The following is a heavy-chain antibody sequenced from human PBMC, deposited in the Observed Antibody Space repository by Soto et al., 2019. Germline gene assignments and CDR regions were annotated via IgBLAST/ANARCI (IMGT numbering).Heavy chain of an antibody. V-gene: IGHV3-11*01. CDR1: GFTYSVYY. J-gene: IGHJ3*02. D-gene: IGHD6-19*01. Sequence: QVQLVESGGGLVKPGGSLRLSCAASGFTYSVYYMAWIRQAPGRGLEWVSYISNYGDTIYYADSVKGRFSISRDNAKNSLYLQMDTVRAEDAAVYYCAGDRAGTRNFPHNTFDMWGQGTMVTVAA. CDR2: ISNYGDTI. CDR3: AGDRAGTRNFPHNTFDM.